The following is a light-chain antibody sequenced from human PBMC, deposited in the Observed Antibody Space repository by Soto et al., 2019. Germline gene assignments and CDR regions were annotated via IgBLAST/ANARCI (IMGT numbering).Light chain of an antibody. CDR1: SGSVSTTYY. CDR2: STN. Sequence: QTVVTQEPSFSGSPGGTGTLTCVLTSGSVSTTYYPSWYQQTPGQAPRTLSYSTNIRSSGVPDRFSGSILGNKAALTITGAQADDESDYHCMLYMGGGMVVFGGGTKLTVL. V-gene: IGLV8-61*01. J-gene: IGLJ2*01. CDR3: MLYMGGGMVV.